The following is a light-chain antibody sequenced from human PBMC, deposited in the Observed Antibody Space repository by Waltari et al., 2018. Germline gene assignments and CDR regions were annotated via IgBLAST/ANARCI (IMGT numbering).Light chain of an antibody. CDR3: AAWDGSLNAYV. Sequence: QSVLTQPPSASGTPGQRVTISCSGSSSNIGSNYVTWYQQFPGTAPKLLIQTISQRPLAGPDRFAGYKSGTSASLAISGLQSEDEADYYCAAWDGSLNAYVFGAGTKVTVL. CDR2: TIS. J-gene: IGLJ1*01. V-gene: IGLV1-44*01. CDR1: SSNIGSNY.